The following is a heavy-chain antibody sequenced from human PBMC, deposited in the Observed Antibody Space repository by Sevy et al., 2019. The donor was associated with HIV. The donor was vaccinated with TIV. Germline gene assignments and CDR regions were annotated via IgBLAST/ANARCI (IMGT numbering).Heavy chain of an antibody. Sequence: GGSLRLSCVASGLTVGSLSINWVRQAPGKGLEWVALIYRAGNTFSSDSVKGRFTISSDNSNNTLDLPMNSLRAEDTAIYYCARIKGASSSYAMDVWGQGTTVTVSS. CDR1: GLTVGSLS. CDR2: IYRAGNT. J-gene: IGHJ6*02. CDR3: ARIKGASSSYAMDV. V-gene: IGHV3-53*01. D-gene: IGHD2-2*01.